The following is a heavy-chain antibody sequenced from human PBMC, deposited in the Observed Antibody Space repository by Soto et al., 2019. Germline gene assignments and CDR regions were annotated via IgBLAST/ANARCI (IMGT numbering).Heavy chain of an antibody. Sequence: EVRLEEAGGGFVQPGGSLRVSCSGSGFIFSSFWMHWVRQGPGKGLEWVSRINGDGASLAYAESVKGRFSISRDNVKNNLNLKMNGWGGDDTAVYFGARGVSLGLDVGGRGTPVPVSS. V-gene: IGHV3-74*03. D-gene: IGHD3-16*01. J-gene: IGHJ6*02. CDR3: ARGVSLGLDV. CDR2: INGDGASL. CDR1: GFIFSSFW.